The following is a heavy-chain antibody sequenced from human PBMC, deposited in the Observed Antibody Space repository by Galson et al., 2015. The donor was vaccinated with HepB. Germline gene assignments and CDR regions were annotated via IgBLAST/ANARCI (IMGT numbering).Heavy chain of an antibody. CDR1: GFTFSNAW. V-gene: IGHV3-15*07. Sequence: SLRLSCAASGFTFSNAWMNWVRQAPGKGLEWVGRIESKTDGGTTDYAAPVKGRFTISRDDSKNTLYLQMNSLKTEDTAVYYCTTERYFDWPLYEFDYWGQGTLVTVSS. CDR3: TTERYFDWPLYEFDY. D-gene: IGHD3-9*01. J-gene: IGHJ4*02. CDR2: IESKTDGGTT.